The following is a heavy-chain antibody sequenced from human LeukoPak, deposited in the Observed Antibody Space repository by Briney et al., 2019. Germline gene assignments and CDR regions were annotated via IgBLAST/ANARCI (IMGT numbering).Heavy chain of an antibody. CDR1: GFTFSSYG. CDR2: ISYDGSNK. Sequence: GGSLRLSCAASGFTFSSYGMHWVRQAPGKGLEWVAVISYDGSNKYYADSVKGRFTISRDNSKNTLYLQMNSLRAEDTAVYYCAKDTFRGEWYRNYFDYWGQGTLVTVSS. D-gene: IGHD2-8*01. V-gene: IGHV3-30*18. CDR3: AKDTFRGEWYRNYFDY. J-gene: IGHJ4*02.